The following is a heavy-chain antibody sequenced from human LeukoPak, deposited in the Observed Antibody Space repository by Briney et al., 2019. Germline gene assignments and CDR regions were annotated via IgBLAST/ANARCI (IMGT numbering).Heavy chain of an antibody. V-gene: IGHV1-2*02. CDR2: INPNSGGT. J-gene: IGHJ6*02. Sequence: ASVKVSCKASGYTFTGYYMHWVRQAPGQGLEWMGWINPNSGGTNYAQKFQGRVTMTRDTSISTAYMELSRLRSDDTAVYYCARIRFLEWLSTHYYGMDVWGQGTTVTVSS. CDR3: ARIRFLEWLSTHYYGMDV. D-gene: IGHD3-3*01. CDR1: GYTFTGYY.